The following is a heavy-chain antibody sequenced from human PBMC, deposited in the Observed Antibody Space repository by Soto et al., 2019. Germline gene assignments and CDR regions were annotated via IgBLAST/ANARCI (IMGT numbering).Heavy chain of an antibody. Sequence: AQLVESGGGLVKPGESLRLACAASGFTFSTYTLNWVRQAPGKGLEWVSSISTSGDSTYYEDSVRGRFTISRDNARASLYLQMDSLRGEDTAMYYCTRDGEPLWGTGTMVTVSS. CDR3: TRDGEPL. CDR1: GFTFSTYT. V-gene: IGHV3-21*01. J-gene: IGHJ3*01. D-gene: IGHD3-3*01. CDR2: ISTSGDST.